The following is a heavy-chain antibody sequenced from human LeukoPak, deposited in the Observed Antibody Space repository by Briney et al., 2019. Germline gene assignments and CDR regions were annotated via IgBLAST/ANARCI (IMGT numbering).Heavy chain of an antibody. CDR3: ARGGSVTTVTTRHYYYYGMDV. CDR2: IIPILGIA. D-gene: IGHD4-17*01. Sequence: ASVKVSCKASGGTFSSYTISWVRQAPGQGLEWMGRIIPILGIANYAQKFQGRVTITADKSTSTAYMELSSLRSEDTAVYYCARGGSVTTVTTRHYYYYGMDVWGQGTTVTVSS. CDR1: GGTFSSYT. J-gene: IGHJ6*02. V-gene: IGHV1-69*02.